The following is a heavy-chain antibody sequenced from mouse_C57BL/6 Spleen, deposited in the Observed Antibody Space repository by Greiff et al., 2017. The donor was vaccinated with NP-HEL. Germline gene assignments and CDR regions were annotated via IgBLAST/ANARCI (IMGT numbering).Heavy chain of an antibody. J-gene: IGHJ2*01. Sequence: QVQLQQSGAELVKPGASVKLSCKASGYTFTSYWMQWVKQRPGQGLEWIGEIDPSDSDTNYNQKFKGKATLTVDTSSSTAYMQLSSLTSEDSAVYYCAYYYGSTYYFDYWGQGTTLTVSS. D-gene: IGHD1-1*01. V-gene: IGHV1-50*01. CDR3: AYYYGSTYYFDY. CDR2: IDPSDSDT. CDR1: GYTFTSYW.